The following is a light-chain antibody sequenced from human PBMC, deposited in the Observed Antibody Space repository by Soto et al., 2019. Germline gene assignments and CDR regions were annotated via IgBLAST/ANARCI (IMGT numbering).Light chain of an antibody. CDR3: AAWDDSLSVF. CDR1: NSNIGNNY. V-gene: IGLV1-47*01. CDR2: RND. J-gene: IGLJ2*01. Sequence: QSVLTQPPSASGTPGQRVTISCSGTNSNIGNNYVYWYQQLPGAAPELLIYRNDQRPSGVPDRFAGAKSGTSASLAISGLRSEDEGDYYCAAWDDSLSVFFGGGTKLTVL.